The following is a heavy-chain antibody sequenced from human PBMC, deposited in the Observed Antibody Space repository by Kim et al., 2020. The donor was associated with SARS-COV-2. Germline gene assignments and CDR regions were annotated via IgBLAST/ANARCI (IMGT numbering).Heavy chain of an antibody. V-gene: IGHV1-18*01. CDR3: ARDRQAIVVVINDAFDI. J-gene: IGHJ3*02. D-gene: IGHD3-22*01. Sequence: LQGRVTMTTDTSTSTAYMELRSLRSDDTAVYYCARDRQAIVVVINDAFDIWGQGTMVTVSS.